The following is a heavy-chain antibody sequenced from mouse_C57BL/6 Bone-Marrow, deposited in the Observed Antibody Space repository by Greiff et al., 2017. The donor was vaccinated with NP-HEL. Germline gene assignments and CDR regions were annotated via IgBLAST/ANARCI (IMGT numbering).Heavy chain of an antibody. Sequence: QVQLQQSGAELVRPGTSVKVSCKASGYAFTNYLIEWVKQRPGQGLEWIGVINPGSGGTNNNEKLKGKATLTADKSSSTAYMQLSSLTSEDSAVYFLARVPPPPTAFYAMDYWGQGTSVTVSS. J-gene: IGHJ4*01. CDR1: GYAFTNYL. CDR3: ARVPPPPTAFYAMDY. V-gene: IGHV1-54*01. CDR2: INPGSGGT.